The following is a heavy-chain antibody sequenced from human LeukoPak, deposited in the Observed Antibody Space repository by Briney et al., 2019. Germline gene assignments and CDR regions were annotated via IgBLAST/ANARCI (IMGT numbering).Heavy chain of an antibody. V-gene: IGHV4-61*01. J-gene: IGHJ4*02. CDR2: IYYTGST. CDR3: AREATMATLDY. D-gene: IGHD5-12*01. CDR1: GYSISSGYY. Sequence: SETLSLTCTVSGYSISSGYYWSWIRQPPGKGLEWIGYIYYTGSTNSNPSLKSRVTISVDTSKNQFSLKLRSVTAADTAVYYCAREATMATLDYWGQGTLVTVSS.